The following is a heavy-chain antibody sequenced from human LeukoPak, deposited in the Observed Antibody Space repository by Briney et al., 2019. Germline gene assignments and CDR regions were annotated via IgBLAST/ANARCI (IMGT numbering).Heavy chain of an antibody. CDR3: ARAPTYCTNGVCRRYFDL. CDR1: GFTFSSYW. V-gene: IGHV3-7*01. CDR2: IKQDGSDN. D-gene: IGHD2-8*01. J-gene: IGHJ2*01. Sequence: GGSLRLSCAASGFTFSSYWMSWFRKAPGKGLEWVANIKQDGSDNYYVDSVKGRFTISRDNAKNSLYLQMNSLRAEDTAVYYCARAPTYCTNGVCRRYFDLWGRGTLVTVSS.